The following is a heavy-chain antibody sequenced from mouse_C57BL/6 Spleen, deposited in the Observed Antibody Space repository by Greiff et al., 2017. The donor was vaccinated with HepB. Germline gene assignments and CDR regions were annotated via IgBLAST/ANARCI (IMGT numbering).Heavy chain of an antibody. CDR1: GFTFSNYW. J-gene: IGHJ2*01. Sequence: EVKLEESGGGLVQPGGSMKLSCVASGFTFSNYWMNWVRQSPEKGLEWVAQIRLKSDNYATHYAESVKGRFTISRDDSKSSVYLHMNNLRAEDTGIYYCTGGTGLDYWGQGTTLTVSS. V-gene: IGHV6-3*01. CDR2: IRLKSDNYAT. D-gene: IGHD3-3*01. CDR3: TGGTGLDY.